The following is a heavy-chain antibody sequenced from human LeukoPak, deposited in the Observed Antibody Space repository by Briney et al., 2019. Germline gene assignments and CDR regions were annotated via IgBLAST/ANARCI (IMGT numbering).Heavy chain of an antibody. CDR2: ISSSSTSI. D-gene: IGHD3-22*01. CDR3: ASAAAHSTPMNY. CDR1: GFTFSSYA. Sequence: GGSLRLSCAASGFTFSSYAMNWVRQAPGKGLEWVSFISSSSTSIYYADSVKGRFTISRDNAKNSLYLQMNSLRAEDTAVYYCASAAAHSTPMNYWGQGTLVTVTS. V-gene: IGHV3-21*01. J-gene: IGHJ4*02.